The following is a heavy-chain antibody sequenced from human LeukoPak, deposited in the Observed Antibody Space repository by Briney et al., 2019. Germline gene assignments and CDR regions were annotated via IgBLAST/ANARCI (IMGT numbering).Heavy chain of an antibody. V-gene: IGHV3-30-3*01. J-gene: IGHJ4*02. CDR2: ISYDGSNK. Sequence: GRSLRLSCAASGFTFSSYAMHWVRQAPGKGLEWVAVISYDGSNKYYADSVKGRFTISRDNSKNTLYLRMNSLRAEDTAVYYCARVAIAARPNDYWGQGTLVTVSS. D-gene: IGHD6-6*01. CDR3: ARVAIAARPNDY. CDR1: GFTFSSYA.